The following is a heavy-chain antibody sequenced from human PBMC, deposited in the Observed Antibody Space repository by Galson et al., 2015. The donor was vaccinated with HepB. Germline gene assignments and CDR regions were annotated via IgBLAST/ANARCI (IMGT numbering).Heavy chain of an antibody. CDR1: GFTFSSYS. Sequence: SLRLSCAASGFTFSSYSMSWFRQAPGKGLEWVGFIRSTIHGGTTEYAASVKGRFTISRDDSKSIAYLQMNRLKTEDTAVYYCSRDWAVTPFGADNYYYGMDVWGQGTTVSVSS. CDR2: IRSTIHGGTT. V-gene: IGHV3-49*03. CDR3: SRDWAVTPFGADNYYYGMDV. D-gene: IGHD4-17*01. J-gene: IGHJ6*02.